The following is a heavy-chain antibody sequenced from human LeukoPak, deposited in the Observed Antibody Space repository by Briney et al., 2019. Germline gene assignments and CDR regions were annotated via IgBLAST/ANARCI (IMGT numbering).Heavy chain of an antibody. CDR3: ARVNVGSGSYYLDY. CDR2: ISYDGSNK. Sequence: PGGSLRLSCAASGFTVSSNYMSWVRQAPGKGLEWVAVISYDGSNKYYADSVKGRFTISRDNSKNTLYLQMNSLRAEDTAVYYCARVNVGSGSYYLDYWGQGTLVTVSS. J-gene: IGHJ4*02. CDR1: GFTVSSNY. V-gene: IGHV3-30-3*01. D-gene: IGHD3-10*01.